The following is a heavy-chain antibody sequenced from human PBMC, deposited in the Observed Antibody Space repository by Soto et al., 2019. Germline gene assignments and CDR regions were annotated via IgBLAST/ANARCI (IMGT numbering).Heavy chain of an antibody. Sequence: EVQLVESGGGLVQPGGSLRLSCAASGFTFSSYSMNWVRQAPGKGLEWVSYISSSSSTIYYADSVKGRFTISRDNAKNALYLQMNSLRDEDTAVYYCARESAALNWFDPWGQGTLVTVSS. CDR3: ARESAALNWFDP. V-gene: IGHV3-48*02. CDR1: GFTFSSYS. D-gene: IGHD2-2*01. CDR2: ISSSSSTI. J-gene: IGHJ5*02.